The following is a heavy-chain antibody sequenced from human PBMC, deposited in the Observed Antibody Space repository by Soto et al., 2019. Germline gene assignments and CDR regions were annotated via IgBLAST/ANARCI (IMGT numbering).Heavy chain of an antibody. V-gene: IGHV4-31*03. J-gene: IGHJ4*02. CDR3: ARVYNWNYSL. CDR1: GGSISSGGYY. CDR2: IYYSGST. D-gene: IGHD1-1*01. Sequence: SETLSLTCTVSGGSISSGGYYWSWIRQHPGKGLEWIGYIYYSGSTYYNPSLKSRVTISVDTSKNQFSLELSSVTAADTAVYYCARVYNWNYSLWGQGTLVTVSS.